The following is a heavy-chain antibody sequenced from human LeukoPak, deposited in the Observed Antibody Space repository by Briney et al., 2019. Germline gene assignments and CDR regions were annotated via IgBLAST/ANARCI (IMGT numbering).Heavy chain of an antibody. V-gene: IGHV1-18*01. J-gene: IGHJ4*02. CDR2: ISAYNGNT. CDR1: GYTFTSYG. D-gene: IGHD5-12*01. CDR3: ARDQAYSGYDYPLNY. Sequence: ASVKVSCKASGYTFTSYGISWVRQAPGQGLEWMGWISAYNGNTNYAQKLQGRVTMTTDTSTSTAYMELRNLRSDDTAVYYCARDQAYSGYDYPLNYWGQGTLVTVSS.